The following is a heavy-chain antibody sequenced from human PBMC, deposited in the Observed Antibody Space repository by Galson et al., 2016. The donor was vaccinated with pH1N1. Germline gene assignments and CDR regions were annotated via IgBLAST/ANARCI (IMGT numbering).Heavy chain of an antibody. CDR1: GFTFSSYA. V-gene: IGHV3-30*04. J-gene: IGHJ4*02. D-gene: IGHD5-12*01. CDR3: ARESEYSGHEGFH. Sequence: LRLSCAASGFTFSSYAMSWVRQAPGKGLEWVAVILYDGTNEYYADSVKGRFTISRDKTQSTVYLQMNSLRTEDTAVYYCARESEYSGHEGFHWAQGTLVIVAS. CDR2: ILYDGTNE.